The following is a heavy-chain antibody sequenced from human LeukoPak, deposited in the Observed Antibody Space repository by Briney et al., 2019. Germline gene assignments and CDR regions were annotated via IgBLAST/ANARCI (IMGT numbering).Heavy chain of an antibody. J-gene: IGHJ4*02. Sequence: SETLSLTCIVSGASIRSYYCSWLRQPAGKGLEWIGRIVPSGITNYNPSLESRVTMSVDTSKNQFSLNLKSVTAADTAVYYCAKEGAAPGPDFDYWGQGILVIVSS. CDR3: AKEGAAPGPDFDY. CDR2: IVPSGIT. D-gene: IGHD6-13*01. CDR1: GASIRSYY. V-gene: IGHV4-4*07.